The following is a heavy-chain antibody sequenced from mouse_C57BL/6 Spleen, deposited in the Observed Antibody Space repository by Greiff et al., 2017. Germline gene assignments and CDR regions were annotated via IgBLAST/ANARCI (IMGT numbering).Heavy chain of an antibody. CDR3: ARGSSGDYCDY. V-gene: IGHV5-16*01. CDR1: GFTFSDYY. Sequence: EVNVVESEGGLVQPGSSMKLSCTASGFTFSDYYMAWVRQVPEKGLEWVANINYDGSSTYYLDSLKSRFIISRDNAKNILYLQMSSLKSEDTATYYCARGSSGDYCDYWGQGTTLTVSS. D-gene: IGHD3-2*02. CDR2: INYDGSST. J-gene: IGHJ2*01.